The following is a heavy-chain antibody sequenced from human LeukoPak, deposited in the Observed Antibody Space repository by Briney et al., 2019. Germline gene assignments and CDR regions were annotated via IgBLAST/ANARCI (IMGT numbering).Heavy chain of an antibody. V-gene: IGHV1-2*02. CDR3: ARSQESCSGGTCPGDY. CDR1: GYTFTVYY. Sequence: ASVKVSCKSSGYTFTVYYMHWVRQAPGQGPEGMGWINTKSGGTKYAQKFQGRVTMTRDTSINTAYMELSSLTFDDTAVYYCARSQESCSGGTCPGDYWGQGTLVTVSS. D-gene: IGHD2-15*01. J-gene: IGHJ4*02. CDR2: INTKSGGT.